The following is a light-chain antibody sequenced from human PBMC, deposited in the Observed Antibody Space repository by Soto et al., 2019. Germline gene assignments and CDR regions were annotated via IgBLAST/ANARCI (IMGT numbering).Light chain of an antibody. CDR2: VNSDGSH. CDR3: QTWGTGVQVV. J-gene: IGLJ2*01. V-gene: IGLV4-69*01. Sequence: QHVLTQSPSASASLGASVKLTCTLSSGHNNYAIAWHQQQPEKGPRYLMKVNSDGSHSKGDGIPDRFSGSSSGAERYLTISSLQSEDEADYYCQTWGTGVQVVFGGGTKLTVL. CDR1: SGHNNYA.